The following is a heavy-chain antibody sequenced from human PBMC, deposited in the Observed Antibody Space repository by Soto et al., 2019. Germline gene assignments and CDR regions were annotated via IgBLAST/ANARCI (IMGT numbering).Heavy chain of an antibody. V-gene: IGHV4-34*01. D-gene: IGHD4-17*01. CDR1: GWSLSDYS. J-gene: IGHJ4*02. Sequence: SETLSLTCAVYGWSLSDYSWTWIRQAPRRGLEWIGEVDTSGSTNYNPSLKSRVTISVDTSKNQFSLKLSSVTAADTAVYYCARVYGDPDLYFDYWGQGTLVTVSS. CDR2: VDTSGST. CDR3: ARVYGDPDLYFDY.